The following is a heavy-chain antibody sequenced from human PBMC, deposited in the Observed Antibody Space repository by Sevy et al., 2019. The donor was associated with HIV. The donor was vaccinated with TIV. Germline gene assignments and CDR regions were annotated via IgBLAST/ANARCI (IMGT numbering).Heavy chain of an antibody. V-gene: IGHV4-59*01. CDR1: GGSIITYY. D-gene: IGHD1-20*01. J-gene: IGHJ4*02. Sequence: SETLSLTYTVSGGSIITYYWSWIRQAPGKGLEWIGDIYNSGRTNYNPSLKSRVTISIDTSKNHFFLKLRSVTAADTAVYYCARVGHNWNDVGYWGQGTLVTVSS. CDR2: IYNSGRT. CDR3: ARVGHNWNDVGY.